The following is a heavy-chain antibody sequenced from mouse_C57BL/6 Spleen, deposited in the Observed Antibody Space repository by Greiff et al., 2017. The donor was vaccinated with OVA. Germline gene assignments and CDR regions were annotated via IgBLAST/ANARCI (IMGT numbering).Heavy chain of an antibody. J-gene: IGHJ2*01. Sequence: EVQLQQSGPELVKPGASVKIPCKASGYTFTDYNMDWVKQSHGKSLEWIGDINPNNGGTIYNQKFKGKATLTVDKSSSTAYMELRSLTSEDTAVYYGARGPSYGSLYYFDYWGQGTTLTVSS. CDR2: INPNNGGT. D-gene: IGHD2-9*01. CDR3: ARGPSYGSLYYFDY. CDR1: GYTFTDYN. V-gene: IGHV1-18*01.